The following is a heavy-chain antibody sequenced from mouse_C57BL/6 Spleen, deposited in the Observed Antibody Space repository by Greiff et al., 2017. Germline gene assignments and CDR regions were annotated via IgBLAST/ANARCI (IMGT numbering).Heavy chain of an antibody. V-gene: IGHV1-62-2*01. D-gene: IGHD1-1*01. CDR1: GYTFTEYT. J-gene: IGHJ3*01. Sequence: VQLQESGAELVKPGASVKLSCKASGYTFTEYTIHWVKQRSGQGLEWIGWFYPGSGSTKYNEKFKDKATLTADKSSSTAYMELRRLTCKNSAVYFVARCYGGSYNCFAYWGQGTMLTVSA. CDR2: FYPGSGST. CDR3: ARCYGGSYNCFAY.